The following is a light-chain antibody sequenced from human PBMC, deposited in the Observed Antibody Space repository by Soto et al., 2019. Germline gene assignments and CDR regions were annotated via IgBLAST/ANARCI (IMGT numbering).Light chain of an antibody. Sequence: QSALTQPPSASGSPGQSVTISCTGTSSDVGAYKYVSWYQQHPGKAPKLMTYEVTKRPSGVPDRFSGSKSGNTASLTVSGLQGEDEADYYCSSYAGSNTPVLFGGGTKLTVL. CDR1: SSDVGAYKY. J-gene: IGLJ2*01. CDR2: EVT. V-gene: IGLV2-8*01. CDR3: SSYAGSNTPVL.